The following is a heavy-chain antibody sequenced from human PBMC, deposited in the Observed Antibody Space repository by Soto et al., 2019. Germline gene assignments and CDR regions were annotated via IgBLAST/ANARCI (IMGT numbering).Heavy chain of an antibody. V-gene: IGHV4-4*02. CDR3: AREASHNPPFYFDC. CDR2: IYHSGST. CDR1: GGSISSSNW. Sequence: QVQLQESGPGLVKPSGTLSLTCAVSGGSISSSNWWSWVRHAPGKGLEWIGAIYHSGSTNYKPSLKSRVTMSVDKSKNQFSLNLNSVTAADTSVYYCAREASHNPPFYFDCWGQGTLVTVSS. J-gene: IGHJ4*02. D-gene: IGHD1-1*01.